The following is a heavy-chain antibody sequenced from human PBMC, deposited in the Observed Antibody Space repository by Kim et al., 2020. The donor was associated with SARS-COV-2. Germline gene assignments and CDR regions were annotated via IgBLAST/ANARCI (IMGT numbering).Heavy chain of an antibody. CDR1: GFTFSSYA. CDR2: ISYDGSNT. V-gene: IGHV3-30*18. D-gene: IGHD6-19*01. Sequence: GGSLRLSCAASGFTFSSYAMRWVRQAPGKGLEWVAVISYDGSNTYYADSVKGRFTISRDNSKNTLYLQMNSLRAEDTAVYYCAKEEGSGYSSGWTYGYDAFDVWGQGTMVTVSS. J-gene: IGHJ6*02. CDR3: AKEEGSGYSSGWTYGYDAFDV.